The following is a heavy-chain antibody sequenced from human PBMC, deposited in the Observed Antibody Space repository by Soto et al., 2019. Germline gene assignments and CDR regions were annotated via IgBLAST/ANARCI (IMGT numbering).Heavy chain of an antibody. Sequence: PVKISCKPPGYTFTKHGPTWVRQAPGQGLEWMGWISAQTGKTNYAQKFQARHTMTTDTSTSTAYKELSRLTSGDTRVDYCARAGYDSILTADAYGMDLWGQGTMVTVSS. V-gene: IGHV1-18*01. CDR2: ISAQTGKT. D-gene: IGHD3-9*01. CDR1: GYTFTKHG. CDR3: ARAGYDSILTADAYGMDL. J-gene: IGHJ6*02.